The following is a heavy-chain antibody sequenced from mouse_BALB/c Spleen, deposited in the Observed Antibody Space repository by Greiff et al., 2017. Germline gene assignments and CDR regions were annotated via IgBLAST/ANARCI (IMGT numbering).Heavy chain of an antibody. Sequence: QVQLQQPGAELVKPGASVKLSCTASGYTFTSYWMHWVKQRPGQGLEWIGEINPSNGRTNYNEKFKSKATLTVDKSSSTAYMQLSSLTSEDSAVYYCAIYYDMRAWFAYWGQGTLVTVSA. CDR1: GYTFTSYW. CDR2: INPSNGRT. D-gene: IGHD2-4*01. J-gene: IGHJ3*01. V-gene: IGHV1S81*02. CDR3: AIYYDMRAWFAY.